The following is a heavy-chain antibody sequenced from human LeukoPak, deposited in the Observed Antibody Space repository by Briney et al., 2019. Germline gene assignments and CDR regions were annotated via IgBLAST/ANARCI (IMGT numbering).Heavy chain of an antibody. D-gene: IGHD4-17*01. CDR1: GDTISSVLYY. Sequence: SETLSLTCTVSGDTISSVLYYWGWIRQPPGKGLEWIGSIYYSGSTYYNPSLKSRVTISVDTSKNQFSLNLSSVTAADTAVYYCATDGVHEDTVTSWEPGDYWGQGTLVTVSS. CDR2: IYYSGST. J-gene: IGHJ4*02. V-gene: IGHV4-39*07. CDR3: ATDGVHEDTVTSWEPGDY.